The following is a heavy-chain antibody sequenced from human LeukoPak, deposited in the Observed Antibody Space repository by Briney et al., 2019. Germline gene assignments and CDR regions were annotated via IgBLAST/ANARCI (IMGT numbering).Heavy chain of an antibody. CDR2: IYYSGST. CDR1: GGSISSSSYY. V-gene: IGHV4-39*07. D-gene: IGHD3-10*01. CDR3: AKPFEYGSYRYFDL. Sequence: SETLSLTCTVSGGSISSSSYYWGWIRQPPGKGLEWIGSIYYSGSTYYNPSLKSRVTISVDTSKNQFSLKLSSVTAADTAVYYCAKPFEYGSYRYFDLWGRGTLVTVSS. J-gene: IGHJ2*01.